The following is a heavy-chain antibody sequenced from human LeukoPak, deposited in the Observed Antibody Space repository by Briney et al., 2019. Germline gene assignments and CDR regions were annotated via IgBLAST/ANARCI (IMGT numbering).Heavy chain of an antibody. J-gene: IGHJ6*02. V-gene: IGHV3-66*01. Sequence: PGGSLTLSCAASGLTVSDNYMTWVRQAPGKGLEWVGVIYPGGSTFYTHSVRRRFTISIDNSKNTFYLQMNSLSAADTAVYYCAKGVGVLSFYYDMDVWGQGTTVTVSS. CDR1: GLTVSDNY. CDR3: AKGVGVLSFYYDMDV. CDR2: IYPGGST. D-gene: IGHD3-16*02.